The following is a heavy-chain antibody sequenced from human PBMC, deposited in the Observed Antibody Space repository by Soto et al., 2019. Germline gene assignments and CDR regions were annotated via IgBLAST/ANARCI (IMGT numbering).Heavy chain of an antibody. Sequence: QLQLQESGPGLVKPSETLSLTCTVSGGSISSSSYYWGWIRQPPGKVLEWIGSIYYSGSTYYNPSLKSRVTISVDTSKKQFSLKLSSVTAADTAVYYCARPMYYYGSSGYYSYYFDYWGQGTLVTVSS. D-gene: IGHD3-22*01. CDR3: ARPMYYYGSSGYYSYYFDY. V-gene: IGHV4-39*01. CDR1: GGSISSSSYY. CDR2: IYYSGST. J-gene: IGHJ4*02.